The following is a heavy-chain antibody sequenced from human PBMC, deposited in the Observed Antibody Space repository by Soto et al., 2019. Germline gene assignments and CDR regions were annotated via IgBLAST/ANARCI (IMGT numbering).Heavy chain of an antibody. CDR3: ARSRARDWYFDL. J-gene: IGHJ2*01. Sequence: QVQLVESGGGVVQPGRSLRLSCAASGFTFSSYGMHWVRQAPGKGLEWVAVIWYDGSNKYYADSVKGRFTISRDNSKNTLYLQMNSLRAEVTAVYYCARSRARDWYFDLWGRGTLVTVSS. CDR2: IWYDGSNK. CDR1: GFTFSSYG. V-gene: IGHV3-33*01.